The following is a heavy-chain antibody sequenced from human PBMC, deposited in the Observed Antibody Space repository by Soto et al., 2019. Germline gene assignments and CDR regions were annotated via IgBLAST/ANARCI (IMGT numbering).Heavy chain of an antibody. Sequence: EVQLLESGGGLVQPGGSLRLSCAASGFTFSTYAMSWVRQAPGKGLEWVSGISGSGGSTYYADSVKGRFTISRDNSKNTLYLYMNTLRAEDTAVYFCAEGAGISRNLVDYWGQGTLVTVSS. D-gene: IGHD2-21*01. CDR3: AEGAGISRNLVDY. CDR2: ISGSGGST. CDR1: GFTFSTYA. J-gene: IGHJ4*02. V-gene: IGHV3-23*01.